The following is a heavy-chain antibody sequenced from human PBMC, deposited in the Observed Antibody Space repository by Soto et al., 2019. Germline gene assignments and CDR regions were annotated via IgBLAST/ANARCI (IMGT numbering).Heavy chain of an antibody. V-gene: IGHV4-34*01. CDR3: ARRRITMVRGVTGKNWFDP. Sequence: PSETLSLTCAVYGGSFSGYYWSWIRQPPGKGLEWIGEINHSGSTNYNPSLKSRVTISVDTSKNQFSLKLSSVTAADSAVYYCARRRITMVRGVTGKNWFDPWGQGTLVTVSS. D-gene: IGHD3-10*01. J-gene: IGHJ5*02. CDR1: GGSFSGYY. CDR2: INHSGST.